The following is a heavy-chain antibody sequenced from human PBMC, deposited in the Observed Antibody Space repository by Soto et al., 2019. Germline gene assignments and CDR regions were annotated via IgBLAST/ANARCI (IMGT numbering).Heavy chain of an antibody. J-gene: IGHJ5*02. D-gene: IGHD2-21*02. V-gene: IGHV4-59*01. CDR1: GGSISSYY. Sequence: QVQLQESGPGLVKPSETLSLTCTVSGGSISSYYWSWIRQPPGKGLECIGYIYYSGSTNYNPSLKSRVTIAVDTSQNQFSLKLNSVTAADTAVYYCARLGANAYCGGDCYLDPWGQGTLVTVSS. CDR3: ARLGANAYCGGDCYLDP. CDR2: IYYSGST.